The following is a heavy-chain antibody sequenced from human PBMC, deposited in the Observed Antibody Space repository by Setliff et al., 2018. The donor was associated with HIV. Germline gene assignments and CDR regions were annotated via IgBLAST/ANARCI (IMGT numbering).Heavy chain of an antibody. CDR3: ARGLDYYGSGSYLPLGY. CDR1: GGSFSGYY. J-gene: IGHJ4*02. Sequence: SETLSLTCAGFGGSFSGYYWTWIRQPPGKGLEWIGEINHSGSTDYNPSLKSRVTVSVDTSKRQFSLKLSSVTAADTAVYYCARGLDYYGSGSYLPLGYWGQGTLVTVSS. V-gene: IGHV4-34*01. D-gene: IGHD3-10*01. CDR2: INHSGST.